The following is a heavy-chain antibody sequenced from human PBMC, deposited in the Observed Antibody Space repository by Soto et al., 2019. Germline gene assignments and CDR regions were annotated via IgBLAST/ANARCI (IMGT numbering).Heavy chain of an antibody. CDR1: GVSFSGYY. Sequence: SETFSLTCAVYGVSFSGYYWTWIRQPPGTGLEWIGEINHSGSTNYNPSLKSRVTISVDTSKNQFSLKLTSVTAADTAVYYCARDEITGLFDYWGQGTEVTVSS. V-gene: IGHV4-34*01. CDR2: INHSGST. CDR3: ARDEITGLFDY. D-gene: IGHD2-8*02. J-gene: IGHJ4*02.